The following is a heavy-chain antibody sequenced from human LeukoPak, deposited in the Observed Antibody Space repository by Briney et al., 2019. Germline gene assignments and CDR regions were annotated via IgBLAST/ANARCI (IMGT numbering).Heavy chain of an antibody. CDR1: GFTFSSYS. J-gene: IGHJ4*02. CDR2: ITSSSSFI. D-gene: IGHD1-26*01. Sequence: PGGSLRLSCAASGFTFSSYSMNWVRQAPGKGLEWVSYITSSSSFISYADSVRGRFTTSRDNAKNSLYLQMNSLRAEDTAVYYCARESGSYRMFDYWGQGTLVTVSS. CDR3: ARESGSYRMFDY. V-gene: IGHV3-21*01.